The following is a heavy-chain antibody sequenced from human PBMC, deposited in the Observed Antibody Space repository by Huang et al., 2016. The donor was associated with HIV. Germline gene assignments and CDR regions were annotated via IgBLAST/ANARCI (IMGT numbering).Heavy chain of an antibody. CDR2: IIPIFGTA. Sequence: QVQLVQSGAEVKKPGSSVKVSCKASGGTFSSYAISWVRQAPGQGLEWMGGIIPIFGTANYAQKFQGRVTITADESTSTAYMERSSLRSEDMAVYYCARARGYYDSSVSYYFDYWGQGTLVTVSS. CDR1: GGTFSSYA. J-gene: IGHJ4*02. V-gene: IGHV1-69*13. D-gene: IGHD3-22*01. CDR3: ARARGYYDSSVSYYFDY.